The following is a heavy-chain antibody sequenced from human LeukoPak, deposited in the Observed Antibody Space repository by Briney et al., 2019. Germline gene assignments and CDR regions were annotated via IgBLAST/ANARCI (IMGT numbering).Heavy chain of an antibody. CDR1: GFTFSSYS. J-gene: IGHJ6*03. Sequence: GGSLRLSCAASGFTFSSYSMNWVRQAPGKGLEWVSYISSSSSTIYYADSVKGRFTISRDNAKNSLYLQMNSLRAEDTAVYYCARDYSSSYYYMDAWGKGTTVTVSS. V-gene: IGHV3-48*01. D-gene: IGHD2-15*01. CDR3: ARDYSSSYYYMDA. CDR2: ISSSSSTI.